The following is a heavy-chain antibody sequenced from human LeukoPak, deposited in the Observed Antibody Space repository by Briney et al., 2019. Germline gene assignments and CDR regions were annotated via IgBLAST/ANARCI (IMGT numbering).Heavy chain of an antibody. D-gene: IGHD5-12*01. V-gene: IGHV3-30*04. CDR3: ARSGYSPY. CDR1: GFTFSNYA. J-gene: IGHJ4*02. CDR2: ISYDGSNK. Sequence: GRSLRLSCAASGFTFSNYAMHWVRQAPGKGLEWVAVISYDGSNKYYADSVKGRFTISRDNSKNTLYLQMNSLRAEDTAVYYCARSGYSPYWGQGTLVTVSS.